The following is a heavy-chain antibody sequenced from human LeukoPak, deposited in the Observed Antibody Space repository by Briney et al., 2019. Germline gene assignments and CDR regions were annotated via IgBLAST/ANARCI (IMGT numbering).Heavy chain of an antibody. J-gene: IGHJ4*02. D-gene: IGHD4-23*01. Sequence: SETLSLTCTVSGGSISSYYWSWIRQPPGKGLEWIGYIYYSGSTNYNPSLKSRVTISVDTSKNQFSLKLSSVTAADTAVYYCARHGPDCGGNFDYWGQGTLVTVSS. CDR3: ARHGPDCGGNFDY. V-gene: IGHV4-59*01. CDR1: GGSISSYY. CDR2: IYYSGST.